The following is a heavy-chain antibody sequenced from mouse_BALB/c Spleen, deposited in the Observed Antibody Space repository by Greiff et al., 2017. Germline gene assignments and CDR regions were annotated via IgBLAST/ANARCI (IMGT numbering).Heavy chain of an antibody. V-gene: IGHV1-87*01. J-gene: IGHJ2*01. CDR2: IYPGDGDT. D-gene: IGHD2-2*01. CDR1: GYPFTSYW. Sequence: VQLQQSGAELARPGASVMLSCKASGYPFTSYWMQWVKQRPGQGLEWIGAIYPGDGDTRYTQKFKGKATLTADKSSSTAYMQLSSLASEDSAVYYCARDGYAWGQGTTLTVSS. CDR3: ARDGYA.